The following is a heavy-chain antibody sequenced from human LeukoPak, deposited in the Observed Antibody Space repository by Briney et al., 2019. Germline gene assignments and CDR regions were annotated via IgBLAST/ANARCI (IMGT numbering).Heavy chain of an antibody. J-gene: IGHJ4*02. D-gene: IGHD6-19*01. CDR1: GYTFTDYY. CDR2: INPNSGGT. V-gene: IGHV1-2*02. Sequence: ASVKVSCKASGYTFTDYYMHWVRQAPGHGLEWMGWINPNSGGTNYAQKLQGRVTMTTDTSTSTAYMELRSLRSDDTAVYYCARRVAEAVAGTYYFDYWGQGTLVTVSS. CDR3: ARRVAEAVAGTYYFDY.